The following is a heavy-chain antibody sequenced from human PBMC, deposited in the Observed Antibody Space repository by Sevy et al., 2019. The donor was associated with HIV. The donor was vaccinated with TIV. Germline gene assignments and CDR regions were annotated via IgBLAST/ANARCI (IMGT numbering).Heavy chain of an antibody. V-gene: IGHV1-3*01. D-gene: IGHD1-26*01. Sequence: ASVKVSCKASGYTFTSYAMHWVRQAPGQRLEWMGWINAGNGNTKYSQKFQARVTITRDTSRSTAYMELSSLRSEDTAVYYCARGEVVGASGFDYWGQGTLVTVSS. CDR2: INAGNGNT. J-gene: IGHJ4*02. CDR3: ARGEVVGASGFDY. CDR1: GYTFTSYA.